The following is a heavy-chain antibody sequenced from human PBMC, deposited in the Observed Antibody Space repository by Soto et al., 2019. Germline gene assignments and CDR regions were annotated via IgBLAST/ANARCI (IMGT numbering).Heavy chain of an antibody. Sequence: PSETLSLTCTVSGGCISSYYWSWIRQPPGKGLEWIGYIYYSGSTNYNPSLKSRVTISVDTSKNQFSLKLSSVTAADTAVYYCARHSGYDVDAFDIWGQGTMVTVSS. J-gene: IGHJ3*02. V-gene: IGHV4-59*08. D-gene: IGHD5-12*01. CDR2: IYYSGST. CDR3: ARHSGYDVDAFDI. CDR1: GGCISSYY.